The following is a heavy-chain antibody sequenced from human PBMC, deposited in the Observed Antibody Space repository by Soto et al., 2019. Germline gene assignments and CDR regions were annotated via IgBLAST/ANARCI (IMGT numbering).Heavy chain of an antibody. D-gene: IGHD6-13*01. CDR3: ARHIFFPEPSLRIAAAGTEKIDP. CDR1: GGSISSSSYY. J-gene: IGHJ5*02. CDR2: IYYSGST. V-gene: IGHV4-39*01. Sequence: QLQLQESGPGLVKPSETLSLTCTVSGGSISSSSYYWGWIRQPPGKGLEWIGRIYYSGSTYYNPSLKSRVTISVDTSKNQFSLKLSSVTAADTAVYYCARHIFFPEPSLRIAAAGTEKIDPWGQGTLVTVSS.